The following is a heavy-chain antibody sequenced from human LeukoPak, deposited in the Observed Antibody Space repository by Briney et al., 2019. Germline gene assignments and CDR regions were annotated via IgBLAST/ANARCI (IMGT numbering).Heavy chain of an antibody. CDR1: GGTFSSYA. Sequence: SVKVSCKASGGTFSSYAISWVRQAPGQGLEWMGRIIPIFGTANYAQKFQGRVTITTDESTSTAYMELSSLRSEDTAEYYCAREGIAVGGLGYWGQGTLVTVSS. CDR2: IIPIFGTA. D-gene: IGHD6-19*01. V-gene: IGHV1-69*05. J-gene: IGHJ4*02. CDR3: AREGIAVGGLGY.